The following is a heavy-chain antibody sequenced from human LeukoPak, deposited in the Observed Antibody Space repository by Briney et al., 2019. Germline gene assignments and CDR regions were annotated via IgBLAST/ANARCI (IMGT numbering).Heavy chain of an antibody. V-gene: IGHV4-34*01. CDR1: GGSFSGYY. J-gene: IGHJ5*02. CDR2: INHSGST. Sequence: PSETLSLTCAVYGGSFSGYYWSWIRQPPGKGLEWIGEINHSGSTNYNPSLKSRVTISVDTSKNQFSLKLSSVTAADTAVYYCARAPGYSSSRGWFDPWGQRTLVTVSS. D-gene: IGHD6-13*01. CDR3: ARAPGYSSSRGWFDP.